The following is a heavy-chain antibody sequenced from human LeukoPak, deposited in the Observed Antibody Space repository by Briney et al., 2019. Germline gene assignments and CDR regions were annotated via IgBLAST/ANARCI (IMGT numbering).Heavy chain of an antibody. CDR1: GFTFSIYS. CDR3: ARSQSGSYSNLDY. Sequence: GGSLRLSCAASGFTFSIYSINWVSQAPGKGLEWVSFISSGSSTIYYADSVKGRFTISRDNAKNSLYLQMNSLRAEDTAVYYCARSQSGSYSNLDYWGQGTLVTVSS. D-gene: IGHD1-26*01. V-gene: IGHV3-48*01. CDR2: ISSGSSTI. J-gene: IGHJ4*02.